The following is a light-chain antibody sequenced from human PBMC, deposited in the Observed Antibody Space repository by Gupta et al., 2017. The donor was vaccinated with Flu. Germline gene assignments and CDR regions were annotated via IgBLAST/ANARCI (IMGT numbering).Light chain of an antibody. CDR1: KLGDKY. CDR3: QAWDSSTGV. Sequence: SYVLIQPPSVSLSADQTAHISCSGDKLGDKYACWYQQKPGESPVLVIYQDSKRPSGIPERFSGSNSGNTATLTISGTKAMDEADYYCQAWDSSTGVFGGGTKLTVL. V-gene: IGLV3-1*01. J-gene: IGLJ3*02. CDR2: QDS.